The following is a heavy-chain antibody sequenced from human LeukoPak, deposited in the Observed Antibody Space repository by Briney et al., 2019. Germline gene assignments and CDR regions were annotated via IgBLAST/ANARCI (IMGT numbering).Heavy chain of an antibody. CDR2: IKGDGSST. CDR1: GFTFSSYW. V-gene: IGHV3-74*01. Sequence: GRSLRLSCAASGFTFSSYWMHWVRHTPGKGLVWVSRIKGDGSSTSYADSVKGRFTISRDNAKNTLYLQMNSLRAEDTAVYYCARDGYSFGHDFDYWGQGTLVTVSS. CDR3: ARDGYSFGHDFDY. J-gene: IGHJ4*02. D-gene: IGHD5-18*01.